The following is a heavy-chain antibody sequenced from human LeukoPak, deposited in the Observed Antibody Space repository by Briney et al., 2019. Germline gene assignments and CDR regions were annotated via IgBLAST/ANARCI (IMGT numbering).Heavy chain of an antibody. D-gene: IGHD5-12*01. CDR1: GFTFSSHG. Sequence: PGRSLRLSCAASGFTFSSHGMHWVRQAPGKGLEWVAVIWYDGSDKYYADSVKGRFTISRDNSKNTLYLQMNSLRAEDTAVYYCANIVATNFYFDYWGQGTLVTVSS. CDR2: IWYDGSDK. J-gene: IGHJ4*02. V-gene: IGHV3-33*06. CDR3: ANIVATNFYFDY.